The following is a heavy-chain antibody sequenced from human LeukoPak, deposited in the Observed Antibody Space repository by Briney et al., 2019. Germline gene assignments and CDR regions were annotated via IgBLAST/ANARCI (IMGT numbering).Heavy chain of an antibody. CDR1: GYTFTSYG. J-gene: IGHJ4*02. CDR2: INPNSGGT. V-gene: IGHV1-2*02. D-gene: IGHD6-13*01. Sequence: GASVKVSCKASGYTFTSYGISWVRQAPGQGLEWMGWINPNSGGTNYAQKFQGRVTMTRDTSISTAYMELSRLRSDDTAVYYCARGGYSSSWYYFDYWGQGTLVTVSS. CDR3: ARGGYSSSWYYFDY.